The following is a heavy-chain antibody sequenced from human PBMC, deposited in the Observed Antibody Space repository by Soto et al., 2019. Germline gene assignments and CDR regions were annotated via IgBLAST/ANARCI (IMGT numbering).Heavy chain of an antibody. Sequence: VSGPTLVNPTQTLTLTCTFSGFSLSILGVGVGWIRQPPGKALEWLALLYWNNDKRYSPSLKSRLTITSDTSKNQVVLTMSNMDPVDTATYYCAHSALQTGDFDYWGHGPLVTVPS. J-gene: IGHJ4*01. V-gene: IGHV2-5*01. CDR1: GFSLSILGVG. CDR3: AHSALQTGDFDY. D-gene: IGHD1-26*01. CDR2: LYWNNDK.